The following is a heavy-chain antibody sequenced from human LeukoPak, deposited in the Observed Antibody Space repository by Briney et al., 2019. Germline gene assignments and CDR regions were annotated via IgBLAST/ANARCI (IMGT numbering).Heavy chain of an antibody. V-gene: IGHV3-23*01. Sequence: GGSLRLSCAASGFTFNSYAMSWVRQAPEKGLEWVATISGSGGGTYYADSVKGRFTISRDDSKNTLYLQMNSLRAEDAAVYYCAKSTSSWERVDYWGQGTLVTVSS. CDR2: ISGSGGGT. CDR3: AKSTSSWERVDY. J-gene: IGHJ4*02. D-gene: IGHD6-13*01. CDR1: GFTFNSYA.